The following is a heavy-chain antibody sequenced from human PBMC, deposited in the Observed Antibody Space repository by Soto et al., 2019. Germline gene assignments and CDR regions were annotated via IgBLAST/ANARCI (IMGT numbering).Heavy chain of an antibody. J-gene: IGHJ4*02. Sequence: GGSLRLSCAASGFIFNSYWMHWVRQAPGKGLVWVSRINTDESSRSYADSVKGRFTISRDNSKNTLYLQMNSLRAEDTAVYYCAKSPRLDYYDSSGYCLLLDYWGQGTLVTVSS. D-gene: IGHD3-22*01. CDR1: GFIFNSYW. CDR2: INTDESSR. CDR3: AKSPRLDYYDSSGYCLLLDY. V-gene: IGHV3-74*01.